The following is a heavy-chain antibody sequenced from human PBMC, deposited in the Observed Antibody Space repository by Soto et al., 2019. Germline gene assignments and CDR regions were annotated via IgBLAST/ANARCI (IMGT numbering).Heavy chain of an antibody. CDR3: ATDSSYGGNFDY. J-gene: IGHJ4*02. CDR2: FDPEDGET. Sequence: SVKVSCKVSGYTLTELSMHWVRQAPGKGLEWMGGFDPEDGETIYAQKFQGRVTMTEDTSTDTAYMELSSLRSEDTAVYYCATDSSYGGNFDYWGQGTLVTVSS. D-gene: IGHD4-17*01. V-gene: IGHV1-24*01. CDR1: GYTLTELS.